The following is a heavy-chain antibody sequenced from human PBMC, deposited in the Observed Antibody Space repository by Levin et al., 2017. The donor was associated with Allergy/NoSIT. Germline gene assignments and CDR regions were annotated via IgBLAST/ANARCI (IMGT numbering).Heavy chain of an antibody. J-gene: IGHJ5*02. Sequence: NPGGSLRLSCAASGFNFYNYYMSWIRQAPGKGLEWISHISKRGDAVYYADSVKGRFTISRDDAKRSLFLQMNSLRAEDTAVYYCTRDFDQPWGQGTLVTVSS. CDR2: ISKRGDAV. CDR3: TRDFDQP. V-gene: IGHV3-11*01. CDR1: GFNFYNYY.